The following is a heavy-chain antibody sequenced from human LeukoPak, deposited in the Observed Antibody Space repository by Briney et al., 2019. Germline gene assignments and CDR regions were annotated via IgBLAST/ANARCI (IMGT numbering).Heavy chain of an antibody. D-gene: IGHD6-19*01. V-gene: IGHV3-23*01. Sequence: GGSLRLSCAASGFTFSSYAMSWVRRAPGKGLEWVSAISGSGGSTYYADSVKGRFTISGDNSKNTLYLQMNSLRAEDTAVYYCAKAVGQWLVEFDYWGQGTLVTVSS. J-gene: IGHJ4*02. CDR3: AKAVGQWLVEFDY. CDR1: GFTFSSYA. CDR2: ISGSGGST.